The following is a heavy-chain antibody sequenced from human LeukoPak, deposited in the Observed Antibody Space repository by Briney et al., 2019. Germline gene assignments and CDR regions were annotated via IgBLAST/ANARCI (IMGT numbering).Heavy chain of an antibody. Sequence: SETLSLTCTVSGGSISSGGYYWSWIRQHPGKGLEWIGYIYYSGSTYYNPSLKSRVTISVDSSKNQFSLKLSSVTAADTAVYYCASLYYYDSSGYYGAPTWGQGTLVTVSS. CDR1: GGSISSGGYY. J-gene: IGHJ5*02. CDR3: ASLYYYDSSGYYGAPT. D-gene: IGHD3-22*01. V-gene: IGHV4-31*03. CDR2: IYYSGST.